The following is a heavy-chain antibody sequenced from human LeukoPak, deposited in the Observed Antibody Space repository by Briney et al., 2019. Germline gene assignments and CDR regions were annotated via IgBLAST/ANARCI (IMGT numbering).Heavy chain of an antibody. CDR2: IRNKANSYTT. CDR3: ASSLGIGY. CDR1: GFTFSDHY. D-gene: IGHD7-27*01. Sequence: PGGSLRLPCAASGFTFSDHYMDWVRQAPGKGLEWVGRIRNKANSYTTEYAASVKGRFTISRDDSKNSLYLQMNCLKTEDTAVYYCASSLGIGYWGQGTLVTVSS. J-gene: IGHJ4*02. V-gene: IGHV3-72*01.